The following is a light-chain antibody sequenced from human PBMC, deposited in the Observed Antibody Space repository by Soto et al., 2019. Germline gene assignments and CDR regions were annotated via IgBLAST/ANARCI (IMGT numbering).Light chain of an antibody. CDR3: QQYGSSPIT. V-gene: IGKV3D-20*01. J-gene: IGKJ5*01. CDR1: QSVSSSY. CDR2: DTS. Sequence: IVLTQSPATLSLSPGETATLSCGASQSVSSSYVAWYQHKPGLAPRLLIHDTSSRAIGIPDRLSGSKSGTNFTLTIRRMEPEDVGMYSFQQYGSSPITFGQGTRLDMK.